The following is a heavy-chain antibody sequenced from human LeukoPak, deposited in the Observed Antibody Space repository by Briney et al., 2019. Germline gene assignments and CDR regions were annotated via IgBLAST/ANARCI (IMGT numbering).Heavy chain of an antibody. V-gene: IGHV3-74*01. J-gene: IGHJ4*02. CDR2: INTDGSDT. CDR3: ARDRYPAAREFDY. Sequence: GGSLRLSCAASGFTFSSYWMHWVRQAPGKGLVWVSRINTDGSDTSYADSVEGRFTISRDNAKNTLYLQMNSLRAEDTAVYYCARDRYPAAREFDYWGQGTLVTVSS. CDR1: GFTFSSYW. D-gene: IGHD2-2*01.